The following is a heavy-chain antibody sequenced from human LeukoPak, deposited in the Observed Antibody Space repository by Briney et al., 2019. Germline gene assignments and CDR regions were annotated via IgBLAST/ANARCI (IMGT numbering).Heavy chain of an antibody. V-gene: IGHV1-3*01. Sequence: ASVKVSCKASGYTFTSYAMHWVRHAPGQRLEWMGWINAGNGNTKYSQKFQGRVTITRDTSASTVYMELSSLRSEDTAVYYCARSTTVVTLSYYYYMDVWGKGTTVTVSS. CDR3: ARSTTVVTLSYYYYMDV. J-gene: IGHJ6*03. D-gene: IGHD4-23*01. CDR1: GYTFTSYA. CDR2: INAGNGNT.